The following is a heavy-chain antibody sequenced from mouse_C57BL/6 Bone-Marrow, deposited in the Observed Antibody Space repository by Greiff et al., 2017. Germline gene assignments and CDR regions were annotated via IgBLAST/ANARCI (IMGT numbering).Heavy chain of an antibody. CDR3: ARLPYYFDY. Sequence: EVQVQESEAGLVQPGTSMKLSCTASGFTFSDYYMPWVRQVPGKGLEWVANINYYDSCTYYLDSFKGRFIISRDNANNMLYLQMSSLKSEDTAAYYCARLPYYFDYWGQGTTLTVSS. CDR1: GFTFSDYY. J-gene: IGHJ2*01. CDR2: INYYDSCT. V-gene: IGHV5-16*01.